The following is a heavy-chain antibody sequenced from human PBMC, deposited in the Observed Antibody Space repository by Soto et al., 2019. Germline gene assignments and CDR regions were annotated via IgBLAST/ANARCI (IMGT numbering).Heavy chain of an antibody. CDR1: GFTFSDFA. D-gene: IGHD3-22*01. V-gene: IGHV3-30-3*01. CDR2: ISYDGISK. J-gene: IGHJ5*02. CDR3: ARYHYKNYGWLDP. Sequence: QVQLVESGGGVVQPGRSLRLSCAASGFTFSDFAIHWVRQAPGKGLEWVAVISYDGISKYYADSVKGRFTISRDNSRDTLYLQMNSLRADDTAVYYCARYHYKNYGWLDPWGQGTLVTVSS.